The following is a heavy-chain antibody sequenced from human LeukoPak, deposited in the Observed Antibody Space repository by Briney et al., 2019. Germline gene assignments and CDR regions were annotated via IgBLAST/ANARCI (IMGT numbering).Heavy chain of an antibody. CDR1: SGSISSYY. D-gene: IGHD6-6*01. J-gene: IGHJ6*03. V-gene: IGHV4-59*01. CDR2: IYYSGST. Sequence: SETLSLTCTVSSGSISSYYWNWIRQPPGKGLEWIGDIYYSGSTNYNPSLKSRVTMSVDASKNQFSLNLTSVTAADTAVYYCARGDYSSSSFHYYYYMDVWGKGTTVIVSS. CDR3: ARGDYSSSSFHYYYYMDV.